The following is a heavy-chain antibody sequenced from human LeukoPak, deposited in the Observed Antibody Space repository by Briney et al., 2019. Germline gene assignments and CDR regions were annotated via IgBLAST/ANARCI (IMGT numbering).Heavy chain of an antibody. D-gene: IGHD3-10*01. J-gene: IGHJ5*02. CDR1: GGSISSYY. CDR3: ARAGTMVRGVIWFDP. CDR2: IYYSGST. V-gene: IGHV4-59*01. Sequence: SETLSLTCTVSGGSISSYYWSQIRQPPGKGLEWIGYIYYSGSTNYNPSLKSRVTISVDTSKNQFSLKLSSVTAADTAVYYCARAGTMVRGVIWFDPWGQGTLVTVSS.